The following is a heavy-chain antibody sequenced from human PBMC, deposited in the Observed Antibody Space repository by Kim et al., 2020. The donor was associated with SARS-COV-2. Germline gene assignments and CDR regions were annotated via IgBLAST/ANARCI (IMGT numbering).Heavy chain of an antibody. V-gene: IGHV3-33*06. CDR3: AKDPMVRGVIIYYYGMDV. CDR1: GFTFSSYG. CDR2: IWYDGSNK. J-gene: IGHJ6*02. Sequence: GGSLRLSCAASGFTFSSYGMHWVRQAPGKGLEWVAVIWYDGSNKYYADSVKGRFTISRDNSKNTLYLQMNSLRAEDTAVYYCAKDPMVRGVIIYYYGMDVWGQGTTVTVSS. D-gene: IGHD3-10*01.